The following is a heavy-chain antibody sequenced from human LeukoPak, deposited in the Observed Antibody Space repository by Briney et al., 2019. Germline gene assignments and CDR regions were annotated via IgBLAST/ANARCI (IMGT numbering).Heavy chain of an antibody. CDR2: IYHSGST. CDR3: ARHGLYDFWSGYCPYDYYYYMDV. D-gene: IGHD3-3*01. Sequence: PSETLSLTCAVSGYSISSGYYWGWIRQPPGKGLEWIGSIYHSGSTYYNPSLKSRVTISVDTSKNQFSLKLSSVTAADTAVYYCARHGLYDFWSGYCPYDYYYYMDVWGKGTTVSVSS. CDR1: GYSISSGYY. J-gene: IGHJ6*03. V-gene: IGHV4-38-2*01.